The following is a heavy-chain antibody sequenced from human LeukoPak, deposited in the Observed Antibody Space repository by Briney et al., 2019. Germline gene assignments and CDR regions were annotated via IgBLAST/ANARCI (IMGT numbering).Heavy chain of an antibody. Sequence: SETLSLTCTVPGGSISSSSYCCDWIRRPPGKGLEWLGSMCFSGNTYYNPSLKSRVTVSAETSKNQFSLRLSSVTVADTAVYFCARRRGYSDQLDYWGQGTLVTVSS. CDR2: MCFSGNT. CDR3: ARRRGYSDQLDY. D-gene: IGHD1-1*01. J-gene: IGHJ4*02. V-gene: IGHV4-39*01. CDR1: GGSISSSSYC.